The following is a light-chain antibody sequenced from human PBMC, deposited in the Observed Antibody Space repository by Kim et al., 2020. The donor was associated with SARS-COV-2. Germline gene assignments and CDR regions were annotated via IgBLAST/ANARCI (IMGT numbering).Light chain of an antibody. Sequence: SVCPEQTASISCSGDKLGDKYACWYQQKPGQSPVLVIYQDSKRPSEIPERFSGSNSGNTATLTISGTQAMDEADYYCQAWDSSNYVFGTGPKVTVL. CDR1: KLGDKY. CDR3: QAWDSSNYV. J-gene: IGLJ1*01. CDR2: QDS. V-gene: IGLV3-1*01.